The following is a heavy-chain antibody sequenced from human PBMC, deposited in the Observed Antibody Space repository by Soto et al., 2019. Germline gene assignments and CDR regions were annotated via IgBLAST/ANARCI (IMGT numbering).Heavy chain of an antibody. CDR3: ATGGGYSSSWYRRGGYFDY. CDR2: ISGSGGST. CDR1: GFTFSSYA. D-gene: IGHD6-13*01. J-gene: IGHJ4*02. V-gene: IGHV3-23*01. Sequence: EVQLLESGGGLVQPGGSLRLSCAASGFTFSSYAMSWVRQAPGKGLEWVSAISGSGGSTYYADSVKGRFTISRDNSKNTLYLQMNSLRAEDTAVYYCATGGGYSSSWYRRGGYFDYWGQGTLVTVSS.